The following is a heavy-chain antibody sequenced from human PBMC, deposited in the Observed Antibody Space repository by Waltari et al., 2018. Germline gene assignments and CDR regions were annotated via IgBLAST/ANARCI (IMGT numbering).Heavy chain of an antibody. D-gene: IGHD2-15*01. V-gene: IGHV1-3*01. J-gene: IGHJ6*02. CDR3: ARAKRYCSGGSCSDYYGMDV. Sequence: QVQLVQSGAEVKKPGASVKVSCKASGYTFTSYAMHWVRQAPGQRLEWMGWINAGNGNTKYSQKFQGRVTITRDTSASTAYMELSSLRSEDTAVYYCARAKRYCSGGSCSDYYGMDVWGQGTTVTVSS. CDR1: GYTFTSYA. CDR2: INAGNGNT.